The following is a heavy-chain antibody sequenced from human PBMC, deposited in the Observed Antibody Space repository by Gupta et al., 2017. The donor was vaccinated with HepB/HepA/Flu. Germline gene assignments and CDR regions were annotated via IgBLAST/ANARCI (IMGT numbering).Heavy chain of an antibody. CDR1: GFTFSDYW. Sequence: EVQLVESGGGVVRPGGALRLSCAASGFTFSDYWMHWVRQAPGKGLVWVSRINRDGRSTTYADSVKGRFTISRDNAKNTLYLQMNSLRAEDTAVYYCVREGELDCSTTSCYEDNWGQGTLVTVSS. V-gene: IGHV3-74*01. D-gene: IGHD2-2*01. CDR3: VREGELDCSTTSCYEDN. J-gene: IGHJ4*02. CDR2: INRDGRST.